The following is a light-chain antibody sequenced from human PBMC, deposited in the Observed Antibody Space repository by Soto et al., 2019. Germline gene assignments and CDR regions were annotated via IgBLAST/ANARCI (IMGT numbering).Light chain of an antibody. CDR1: QSISSL. CDR3: HQYNSYPLT. V-gene: IGKV1-5*03. Sequence: DIQMTQSPSTLSASVGDRVTITCRASQSISSLLAWYQQKPGKAPKLLVYKASSLESGVPSRFSCSGSGTEFTLTISSLQPDDFATDYCHQYNSYPLTFGGGTKVEIK. J-gene: IGKJ4*01. CDR2: KAS.